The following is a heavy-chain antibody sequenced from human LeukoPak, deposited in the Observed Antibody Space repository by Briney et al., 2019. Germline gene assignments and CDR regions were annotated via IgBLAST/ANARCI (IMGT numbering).Heavy chain of an antibody. CDR2: IYYSGST. V-gene: IGHV4-59*01. Sequence: PSETLSLTCTVSDGSTSSYYWSWIRQPPGKGLEWIGYIYYSGSTNYNPSLKSRVTISVDTSKNQFSLKLSSVTAADTAVYYCARDPRPYYYDSSGYTSHFDYWGQGTLVTVSS. D-gene: IGHD3-22*01. J-gene: IGHJ4*02. CDR1: DGSTSSYY. CDR3: ARDPRPYYYDSSGYTSHFDY.